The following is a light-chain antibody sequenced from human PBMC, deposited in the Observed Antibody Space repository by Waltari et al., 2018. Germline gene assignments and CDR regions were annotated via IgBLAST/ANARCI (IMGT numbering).Light chain of an antibody. J-gene: IGKJ1*01. CDR2: EAS. CDR1: QSIATW. V-gene: IGKV1-5*03. CDR3: QQYNSYPWT. Sequence: DIQMTQSPSTLSPSVGDSVTIPCRASQSIATWLAWYQQKPGKAPKLLIYEASSLGSGVPSRFSGSGSGTEFTLTISSLQPDDFATYYCQQYNSYPWTFGQGTKVEIK.